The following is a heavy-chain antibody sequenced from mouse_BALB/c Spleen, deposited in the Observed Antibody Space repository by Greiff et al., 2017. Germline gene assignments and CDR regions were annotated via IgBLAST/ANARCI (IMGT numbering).Heavy chain of an antibody. CDR1: GFTFSSYA. V-gene: IGHV5-6-5*01. Sequence: EVKLVESGGGLVKPGGSLKLSCAASGFTFSSYAMSWVRQTPEKRLEWVASISSGGSTYYPDSVKGRFTISRDNARNILYLQMSSLRSEDTAMYYCAREYGSSHYYAMEYWGQGTSVTVSA. CDR2: ISSGGST. J-gene: IGHJ4*01. CDR3: AREYGSSHYYAMEY. D-gene: IGHD1-1*01.